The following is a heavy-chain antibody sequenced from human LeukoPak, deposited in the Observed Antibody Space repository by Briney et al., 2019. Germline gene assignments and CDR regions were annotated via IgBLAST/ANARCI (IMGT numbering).Heavy chain of an antibody. CDR3: ARNHDYDILTGYEYFQH. CDR2: IIPILGIA. J-gene: IGHJ1*01. V-gene: IGHV1-69*04. Sequence: SVKVSCKASGGTFSSYAISWVRQAPGQGLEWMGRIIPILGIANYAQKFQGRVTITVDKSTSTAYMELSSLRSEDTAVYYCARNHDYDILTGYEYFQHWGQGTLVTVSS. CDR1: GGTFSSYA. D-gene: IGHD3-9*01.